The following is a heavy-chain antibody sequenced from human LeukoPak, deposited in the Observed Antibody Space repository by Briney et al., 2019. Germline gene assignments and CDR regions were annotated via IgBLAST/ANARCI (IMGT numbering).Heavy chain of an antibody. CDR3: ASETLGSGLL. D-gene: IGHD3-16*01. CDR2: MNPSGST. CDR1: GGSFSGYY. V-gene: IGHV4-34*01. Sequence: SETLSLTCAVYGGSFSGYYWTWIRQTPEKGLEWIGEMNPSGSTSYNPSLKSRVTISVDTSKNQFSLKLSSVTAADTAVYYCASETLGSGLLWGQGTLVTVSS. J-gene: IGHJ4*02.